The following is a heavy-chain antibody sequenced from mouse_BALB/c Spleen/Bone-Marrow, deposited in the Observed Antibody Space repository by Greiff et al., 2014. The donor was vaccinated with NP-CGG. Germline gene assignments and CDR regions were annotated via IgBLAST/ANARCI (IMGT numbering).Heavy chain of an antibody. CDR1: GFTFSSYT. CDR2: ISNGGGST. J-gene: IGHJ3*01. D-gene: IGHD1-3*01. V-gene: IGHV5-12-2*01. CDR3: ARGSGFAY. Sequence: DVMLVESGGGLVQPGGSLKLSCAASGFTFSSYTMSWVRQTPEKRLDWVAYISNGGGSTYYPDTVKGRFTISRDNAKNTLYLQMSSLKSEDTAMYYCARGSGFAYWGQGTLVTVSA.